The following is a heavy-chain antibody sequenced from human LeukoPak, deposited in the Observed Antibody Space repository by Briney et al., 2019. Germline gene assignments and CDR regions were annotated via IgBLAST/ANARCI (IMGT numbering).Heavy chain of an antibody. J-gene: IGHJ2*01. V-gene: IGHV4-4*02. Sequence: SSGTLSLTCAVSGGSISSTNWWSWVRQPPGKGLEWIGQIYHSGSTNYNPSLKSRVTISVDKSKNQFSLKLSSVTAADTAVYYCARSTYGGNPRPHYWYFDLWGRGTLVTVSS. CDR2: IYHSGST. CDR3: ARSTYGGNPRPHYWYFDL. CDR1: GGSISSTNW. D-gene: IGHD4-23*01.